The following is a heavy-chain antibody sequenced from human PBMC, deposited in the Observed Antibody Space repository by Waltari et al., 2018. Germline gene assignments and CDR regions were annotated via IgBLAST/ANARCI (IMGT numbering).Heavy chain of an antibody. CDR1: GFSLSTSGLG. Sequence: QITLKESGPTLVKPTQTLTLTCPFSGFSLSTSGLGVGWIRQPPGKALEWLALIYWNDDKRYSPSLKSRLTITKDTSKNQVVLTMTNMDPVDTATYYCAREIYDYIWGSYRPDYWGQGTLVTVSS. J-gene: IGHJ4*02. CDR3: AREIYDYIWGSYRPDY. V-gene: IGHV2-5*01. CDR2: IYWNDDK. D-gene: IGHD3-16*02.